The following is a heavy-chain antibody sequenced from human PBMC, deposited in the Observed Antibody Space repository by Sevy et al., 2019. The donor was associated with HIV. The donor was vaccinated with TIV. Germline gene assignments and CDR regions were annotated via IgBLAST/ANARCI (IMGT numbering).Heavy chain of an antibody. CDR2: ISWNSRNI. D-gene: IGHD2-21*01. V-gene: IGHV3-9*01. CDR3: AKDINRGCDGVNCYSYYYYFYGLDV. CDR1: GFPFNDHA. Sequence: GGSLRLSCAASGFPFNDHAMHWVRLVPGKGLEWVSGISWNSRNIGYADSVKGRFTMYRDNTRYSVYLEMHSLRPEDTALYYCAKDINRGCDGVNCYSYYYYFYGLDVWGQGTTVTVSS. J-gene: IGHJ6*02.